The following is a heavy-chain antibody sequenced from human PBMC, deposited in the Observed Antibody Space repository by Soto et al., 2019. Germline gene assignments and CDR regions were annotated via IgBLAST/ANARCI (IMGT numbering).Heavy chain of an antibody. Sequence: ASVKVSCKASGYTFTSYGISWVRQAPGQGLEGMGWISAYNGNTNYAQKLQGRVTMTTDTSTSTAYMELRSLRSDDTAVYYCARAETTVVTPEAFDIWGQGTMVTVSS. J-gene: IGHJ3*02. D-gene: IGHD4-17*01. CDR2: ISAYNGNT. CDR1: GYTFTSYG. CDR3: ARAETTVVTPEAFDI. V-gene: IGHV1-18*01.